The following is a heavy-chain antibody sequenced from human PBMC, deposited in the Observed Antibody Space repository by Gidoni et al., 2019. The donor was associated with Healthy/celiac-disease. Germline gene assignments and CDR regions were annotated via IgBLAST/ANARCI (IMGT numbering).Heavy chain of an antibody. D-gene: IGHD3-3*01. V-gene: IGHV3-23*01. CDR1: GFTFSSFA. CDR2: ISGSGGST. Sequence: EVQLLESGGGLVQPGGSLRLSCAASGFTFSSFALSWVRHAPGKVLECVSAISGSGGSTYYADSVKGRFNIYRDNSKNTLYLQMKSLRAEDTAVYYCAKEEVAYYDFWSGYPAGGFDYWDQGTLVTVSS. J-gene: IGHJ4*02. CDR3: AKEEVAYYDFWSGYPAGGFDY.